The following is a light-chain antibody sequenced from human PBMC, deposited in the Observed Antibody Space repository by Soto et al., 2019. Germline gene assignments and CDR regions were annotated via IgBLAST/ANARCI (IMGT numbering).Light chain of an antibody. V-gene: IGKV3-11*01. J-gene: IGKJ4*01. Sequence: EIVLTQSPATLSLSPGERATLSCRASQSVSSYLAWYQQKPGQAPRLLIYDASNRATGIPARFSGSGSGTDFTLSISSIAPEDFAVYDCQQRSNWPLTFGGGTKVEIK. CDR2: DAS. CDR1: QSVSSY. CDR3: QQRSNWPLT.